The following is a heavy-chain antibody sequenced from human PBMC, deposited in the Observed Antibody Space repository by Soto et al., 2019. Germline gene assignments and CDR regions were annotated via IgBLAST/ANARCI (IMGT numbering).Heavy chain of an antibody. CDR3: ARGFCPSANCYAVWFDT. CDR2: IRYSGST. Sequence: SETLYLTCNVSGDSIASKYWAWIGQSPGKGLEWIGYIRYSGSTKYDPSLNSRVTMSIGTSKEQFSLKLDSVTAADTAVYYCARGFCPSANCYAVWFDTWGQGILVTVSS. D-gene: IGHD3-16*01. CDR1: GDSIASKY. V-gene: IGHV4-59*01. J-gene: IGHJ5*02.